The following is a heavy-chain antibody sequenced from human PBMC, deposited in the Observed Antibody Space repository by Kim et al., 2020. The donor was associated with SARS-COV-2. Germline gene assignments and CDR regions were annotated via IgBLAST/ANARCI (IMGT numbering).Heavy chain of an antibody. D-gene: IGHD1-26*01. CDR3: AGIRGSGTYSTY. J-gene: IGHJ4*02. V-gene: IGHV3-74*01. Sequence: NYADSVKGRFTISRDNANNTLYLQMNSLRVEDTAVYYCAGIRGSGTYSTYWGQGTLVTVSS.